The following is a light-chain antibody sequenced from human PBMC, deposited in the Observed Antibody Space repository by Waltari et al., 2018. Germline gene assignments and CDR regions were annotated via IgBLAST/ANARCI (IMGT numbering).Light chain of an antibody. CDR3: YSAADNNRV. Sequence: SYELTQPSSVSVSPGQTARITCPGDVLAKKYARWFQQKPGQAPVLVIYKDSERPSGIPERFSGSSSGTTVTLTISGAQVEDEADYYCYSAADNNRVFGGGTKLTVL. CDR1: VLAKKY. J-gene: IGLJ3*02. V-gene: IGLV3-27*01. CDR2: KDS.